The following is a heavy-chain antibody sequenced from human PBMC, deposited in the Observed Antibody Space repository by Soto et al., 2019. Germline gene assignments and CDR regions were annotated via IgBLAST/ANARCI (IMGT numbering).Heavy chain of an antibody. CDR3: ARRFLGSSNWFDP. CDR2: IYSSGST. Sequence: QVQLQESGPGLVKPSQTLSLTCTVSGGSISSGDYYWSWIRQPPGKGLEWLGYIYSSGSTYYTPSLKGRVTISVDTAKNQFSLKLSSVTAADSAVYYCARRFLGSSNWFDPWGQETLVTVSS. J-gene: IGHJ5*02. V-gene: IGHV4-30-4*01. D-gene: IGHD3-3*01. CDR1: GGSISSGDYY.